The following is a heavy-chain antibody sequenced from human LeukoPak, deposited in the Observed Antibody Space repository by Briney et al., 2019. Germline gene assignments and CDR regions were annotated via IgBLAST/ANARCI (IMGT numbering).Heavy chain of an antibody. CDR3: ARDTWRVVGATSRSAAFDI. Sequence: GASVKASCKASGYTFTSYAISWVRQAPGQGLEWMGRIIPILGIANYAQKFQGRVTITADKSTSTAYMELSSLRSEDTAVYYCARDTWRVVGATSRSAAFDIWGQGTMVTVSS. D-gene: IGHD1-26*01. CDR1: GYTFTSYA. CDR2: IIPILGIA. J-gene: IGHJ3*02. V-gene: IGHV1-69*04.